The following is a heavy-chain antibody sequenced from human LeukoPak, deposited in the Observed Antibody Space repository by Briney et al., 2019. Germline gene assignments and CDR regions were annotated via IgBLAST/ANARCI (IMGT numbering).Heavy chain of an antibody. D-gene: IGHD2-2*01. V-gene: IGHV3-30*03. CDR1: GFTFSSYG. CDR3: ARDCSSTSCLGY. Sequence: PGRSLRLSCAASGFTFSSYGIHWVRQAPGKGLEWVALTSYDGTDTYYADSVKGRFTISRDNAKNSLYLQMNSLRAEDTAVYYCARDCSSTSCLGYWGQGTLVTVSS. J-gene: IGHJ4*02. CDR2: TSYDGTDT.